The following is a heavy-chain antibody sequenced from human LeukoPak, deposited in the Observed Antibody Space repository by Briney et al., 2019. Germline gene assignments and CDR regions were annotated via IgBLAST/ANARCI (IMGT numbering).Heavy chain of an antibody. CDR1: GYTFTGYY. D-gene: IGHD5-12*01. Sequence: ASVKVSCKASGYTFTGYYMHWVRQAPGQGLEWMGRINPNSGGTNYAQKFQGRVTMTRDTSMSTAYMELSGLRSDDTAVYYCAREYSGYPHHVDYWGQGTLVTVSS. CDR2: INPNSGGT. CDR3: AREYSGYPHHVDY. V-gene: IGHV1-2*06. J-gene: IGHJ4*02.